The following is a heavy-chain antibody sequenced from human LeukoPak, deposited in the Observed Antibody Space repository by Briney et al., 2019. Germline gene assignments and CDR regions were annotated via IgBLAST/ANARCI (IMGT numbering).Heavy chain of an antibody. CDR3: AGGESEYSSSGDFAY. V-gene: IGHV3-48*01. J-gene: IGHJ4*02. D-gene: IGHD6-6*01. CDR1: GFTFSTYS. Sequence: GGSPRLSCAASGFTFSTYSMNWVRQAPGKGLEWVSYISSSSTTIYYADSVKGRFTIFRDNAKNSLYLQMNSLRAEDTAVYYCAGGESEYSSSGDFAYWGQGTLVTVSS. CDR2: ISSSSTTI.